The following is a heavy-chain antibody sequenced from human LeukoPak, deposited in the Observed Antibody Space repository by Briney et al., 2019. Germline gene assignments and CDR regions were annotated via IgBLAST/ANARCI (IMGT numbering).Heavy chain of an antibody. CDR1: GGSISSSSYY. Sequence: SETLSLTCTVSGGSISSSSYYWGWIRQPPGKGLGWIGSIYYSGSTYYNPSLKSRVTISVDTSKNQFSLKLSSVTAADTAVYYCASTEPQAFDYWGQGTLVTVSS. CDR3: ASTEPQAFDY. CDR2: IYYSGST. V-gene: IGHV4-39*07. J-gene: IGHJ4*02. D-gene: IGHD1-14*01.